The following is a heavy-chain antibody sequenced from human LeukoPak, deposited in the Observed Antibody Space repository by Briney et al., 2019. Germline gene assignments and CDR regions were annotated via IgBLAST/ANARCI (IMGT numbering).Heavy chain of an antibody. Sequence: GASVKVSCKASGYTFTSYYMHWVRQAPGQGLEWMGIINPSGGSTSYAQKFQGRVTMTRDMSTSTVYMELSSLRSEDTAVYYCARGNFWSGYFAGFGYYFDYWGQGTLVTVSS. CDR3: ARGNFWSGYFAGFGYYFDY. V-gene: IGHV1-46*01. J-gene: IGHJ4*02. D-gene: IGHD3-3*01. CDR1: GYTFTSYY. CDR2: INPSGGST.